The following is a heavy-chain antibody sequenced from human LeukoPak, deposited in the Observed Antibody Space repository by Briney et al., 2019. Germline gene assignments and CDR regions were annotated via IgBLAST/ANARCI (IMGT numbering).Heavy chain of an antibody. J-gene: IGHJ5*02. CDR3: ARSSGHYKPDNWFDP. CDR2: ISYSGST. CDR1: GASISSYY. Sequence: SETLSLTCTVSGASISSYYWTWIRQPPGKGLDWIGYISYSGSTFYNPSLKSRVTMSLDTSKNHFSLKLTSVTAADTAVYFCARSSGHYKPDNWFDPWGQGTLVTVSS. D-gene: IGHD3-22*01. V-gene: IGHV4-59*01.